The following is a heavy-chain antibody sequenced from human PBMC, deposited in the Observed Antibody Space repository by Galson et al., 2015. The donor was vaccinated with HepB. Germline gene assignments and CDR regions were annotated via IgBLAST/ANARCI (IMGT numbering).Heavy chain of an antibody. D-gene: IGHD6-13*01. CDR3: TITGHIAGAASPEYLHH. J-gene: IGHJ1*01. Sequence: SLRLSCAASGLTFSNAWMTWVRQAPGKGLDWVGRIKSKPDGETTDYAAPVKGRFTFSRDDSKNTVFLQMNSLKTEDTAVYYCTITGHIAGAASPEYLHHWGQGTLVTVSS. CDR2: IKSKPDGETT. CDR1: GLTFSNAW. V-gene: IGHV3-15*01.